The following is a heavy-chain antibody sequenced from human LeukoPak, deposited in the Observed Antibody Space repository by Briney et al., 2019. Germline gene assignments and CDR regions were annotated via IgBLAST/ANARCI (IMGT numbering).Heavy chain of an antibody. CDR1: GYAFTNYY. Sequence: ASVKVSCKASGYAFTNYYMHWVRQAPGQGLEWMGIVNPNGGSTSYEQKFQGRVTMTTDTSTSTVYMELSSLRSEDTAVYYCATGRFLEWSRYFDYWGQGTLVTVSS. J-gene: IGHJ4*02. V-gene: IGHV1-46*01. CDR2: VNPNGGST. D-gene: IGHD3-3*01. CDR3: ATGRFLEWSRYFDY.